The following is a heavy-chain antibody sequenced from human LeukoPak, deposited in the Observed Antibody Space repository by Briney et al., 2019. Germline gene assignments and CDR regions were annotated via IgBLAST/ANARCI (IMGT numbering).Heavy chain of an antibody. Sequence: PSETLSLTCAVYGGSFSGYYWSWIRQPPGKGLEWIGEINHSGSTNYNPSLKSRVTISVDTSKNQFSLKLSSVTAADTAVYYCARGPAVVVTAPYDYWGQGTLVTVSS. CDR2: INHSGST. V-gene: IGHV4-34*01. CDR3: ARGPAVVVTAPYDY. CDR1: GGSFSGYY. J-gene: IGHJ4*02. D-gene: IGHD2-21*02.